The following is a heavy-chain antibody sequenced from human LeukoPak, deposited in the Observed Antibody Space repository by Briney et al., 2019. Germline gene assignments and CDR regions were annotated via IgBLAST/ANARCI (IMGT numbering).Heavy chain of an antibody. D-gene: IGHD6-19*01. J-gene: IGHJ3*02. Sequence: NTGGSLRLSCAASGFTFSDYYMSWIRQTPGKGLEWVSYISTNGSTIYYADSVKGRFTISRDNAKNSLYLQMNSLRAEDTAVYYCARDPVEQWLVLAFDIWGQGTMVTVSS. CDR1: GFTFSDYY. V-gene: IGHV3-11*01. CDR2: ISTNGSTI. CDR3: ARDPVEQWLVLAFDI.